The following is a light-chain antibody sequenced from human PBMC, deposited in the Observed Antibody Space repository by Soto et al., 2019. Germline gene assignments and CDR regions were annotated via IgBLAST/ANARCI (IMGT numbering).Light chain of an antibody. V-gene: IGKV1-9*01. CDR2: AAS. J-gene: IGKJ3*01. CDR1: QGISSY. Sequence: IPLTQSPSSLSASVGDRVTITCRASQGISSYLAWYQQQPGKAPKLLIYAASTLQSGVPSRFSGSGSGTDFTLTISSLQPEDFATYYCQQLNSYLFGPGTKVDIK. CDR3: QQLNSYL.